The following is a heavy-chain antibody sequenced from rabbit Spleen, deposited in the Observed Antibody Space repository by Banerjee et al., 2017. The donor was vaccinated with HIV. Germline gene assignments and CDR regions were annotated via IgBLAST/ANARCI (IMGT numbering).Heavy chain of an antibody. CDR2: INIVTGKA. D-gene: IGHD1-1*01. CDR3: ARDLVAVIGWNFSL. CDR1: GFSFSSRYY. J-gene: IGHJ4*01. Sequence: QSLEESGGDLVKPGASLTLTCTASGFSFSSRYYMCWVRQAPGKGLEWIGCINIVTGKAVYARWAKGRFIMSRTSSTTVTLQMTSLTAADTATYLCARDLVAVIGWNFSLWGPGTLVTVS. V-gene: IGHV1S40*01.